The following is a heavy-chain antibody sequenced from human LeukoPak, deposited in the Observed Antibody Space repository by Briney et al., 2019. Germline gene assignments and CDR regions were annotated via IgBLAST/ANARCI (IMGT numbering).Heavy chain of an antibody. CDR2: IYYTGSA. CDR1: GDSIITSGFF. D-gene: IGHD3-10*01. J-gene: IGHJ4*02. V-gene: IGHV4-31*03. Sequence: SQTLSLTRRVSGDSIITSGFFWSWFRHHPEKGLEWLGYIYYTGSAYYNPSVESRLTISVDTSKNQFSLRLRSVTAADTAVYYCARGSEYYEFWGQGTLVTVSS. CDR3: ARGSEYYEF.